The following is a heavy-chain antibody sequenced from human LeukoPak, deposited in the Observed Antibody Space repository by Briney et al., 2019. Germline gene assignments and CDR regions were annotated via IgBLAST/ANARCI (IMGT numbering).Heavy chain of an antibody. CDR1: GFNSSSYA. Sequence: GGSLRLSCAASGFNSSSYAISWFRQAPGKGLEWVSAISGSGGSTYYADSVKGRFTISRDNSKNSLYLQMNSLRVDDTAVYYCARDRGYSTFDYWGQGTLVTVSS. D-gene: IGHD4-23*01. J-gene: IGHJ4*02. CDR2: ISGSGGST. V-gene: IGHV3-23*01. CDR3: ARDRGYSTFDY.